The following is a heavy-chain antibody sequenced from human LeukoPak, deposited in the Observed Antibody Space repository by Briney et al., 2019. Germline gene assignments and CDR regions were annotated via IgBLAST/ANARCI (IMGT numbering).Heavy chain of an antibody. J-gene: IGHJ4*02. CDR1: GGSFSGYY. CDR2: IYYSGST. CDR3: ARESWYGIDY. D-gene: IGHD6-13*01. Sequence: SETLSLTCAVYGGSFSGYYWSWIRQPPGKGLEWVGYIYYSGSTNYNPSLKSRVTISVDTSKNQFSLKLSSVTAADTAVYYCARESWYGIDYWGQGTLVTVSS. V-gene: IGHV4-59*01.